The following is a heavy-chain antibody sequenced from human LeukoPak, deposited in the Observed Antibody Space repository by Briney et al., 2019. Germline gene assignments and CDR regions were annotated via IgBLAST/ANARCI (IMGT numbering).Heavy chain of an antibody. CDR2: ISSSSSYI. V-gene: IGHV3-21*01. J-gene: IGHJ4*02. CDR3: ARMWMATTAPFDY. D-gene: IGHD5-24*01. Sequence: GGSLRLSCAASGFTFSSYSMNWVRQAPGKGLEWVSSISSSSSYIYYADSVKGRFTISRDNAKNSLYLQMNSLRAEDTAVYYCARMWMATTAPFDYWGQGTLVTVSS. CDR1: GFTFSSYS.